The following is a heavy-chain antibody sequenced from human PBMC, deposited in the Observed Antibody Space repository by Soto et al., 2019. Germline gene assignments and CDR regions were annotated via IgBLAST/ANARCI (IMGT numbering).Heavy chain of an antibody. V-gene: IGHV1-69*12. CDR2: LIPIFGTA. Sequence: QVQLVQSGAEVKKPGSSVKVSCKASGGTFSSYAITWVRQAPGQGLEWMGGLIPIFGTANYAQKFQGRVTFTADESTSTAYMELGSLRSEDTAVYYCARHKGYSSGWDYFDYWGQGTLVTVSS. D-gene: IGHD6-19*01. CDR3: ARHKGYSSGWDYFDY. J-gene: IGHJ4*02. CDR1: GGTFSSYA.